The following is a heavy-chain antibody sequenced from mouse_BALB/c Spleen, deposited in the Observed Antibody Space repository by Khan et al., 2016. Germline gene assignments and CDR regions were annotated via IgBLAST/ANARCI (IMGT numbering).Heavy chain of an antibody. CDR2: IRNKANGYTT. CDR1: GFTFSDYY. Sequence: EVELVESGGGLVQPGGSLRLSCATAGFTFSDYYMSWVRQPPGKALEWLGIIRNKANGYTTEYSASVKGRFTISRDIYQSILHLQMNTLRAEDSATYYCASEKIGELAWFAYWGQGTLVTVSA. CDR3: ASEKIGELAWFAY. D-gene: IGHD3-1*01. V-gene: IGHV7-3*02. J-gene: IGHJ3*01.